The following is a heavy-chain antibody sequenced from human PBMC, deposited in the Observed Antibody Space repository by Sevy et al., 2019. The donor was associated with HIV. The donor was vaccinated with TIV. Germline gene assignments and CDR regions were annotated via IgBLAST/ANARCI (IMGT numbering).Heavy chain of an antibody. CDR3: AKDYVFYCAGGGLYFDY. D-gene: IGHD3-10*01. J-gene: IGHJ4*02. V-gene: IGHV3-23*01. CDR2: ISGSGGST. CDR1: GFTFSSYA. Sequence: GGSLRLSCAASGFTFSSYAMSWVRQAPGKGLEWVSAISGSGGSTYYADSVKGRFTISRDNSKNTLYLQMNSLRAEDTAVYYCAKDYVFYCAGGGLYFDYWGQGTLFTVSS.